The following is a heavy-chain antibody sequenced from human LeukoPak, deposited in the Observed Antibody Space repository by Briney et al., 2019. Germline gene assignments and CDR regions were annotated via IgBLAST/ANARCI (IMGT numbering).Heavy chain of an antibody. CDR3: ARDTPGLLVYAGPYYGMDV. CDR1: GYTFTSYG. Sequence: ASVKVSCKASGYTFTSYGISWVRQAPGQGLEWMGWISAYNGNTNYAQKLQGRVTMTTDTSTSTAYMELRSLRSDDTAVYYCARDTPGLLVYAGPYYGMDVWGQGTTVTVSS. V-gene: IGHV1-18*01. D-gene: IGHD2-8*02. CDR2: ISAYNGNT. J-gene: IGHJ6*02.